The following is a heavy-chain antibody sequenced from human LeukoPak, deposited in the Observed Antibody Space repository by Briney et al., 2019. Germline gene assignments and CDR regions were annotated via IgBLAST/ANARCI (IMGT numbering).Heavy chain of an antibody. J-gene: IGHJ3*02. D-gene: IGHD2-15*01. V-gene: IGHV3-30*18. CDR3: AKGDYCSGGSCYRSAFDI. CDR1: GFTFSSYG. CDR2: ISYDGSNK. Sequence: GGSLRLSCAASGFTFSSYGMHWVRQAPGKGLEWVAVISYDGSNKYYADSVKGRFTISRDNSKNTLYLQMNSLRAEDTAVYYCAKGDYCSGGSCYRSAFDIWGQGTMVTVSS.